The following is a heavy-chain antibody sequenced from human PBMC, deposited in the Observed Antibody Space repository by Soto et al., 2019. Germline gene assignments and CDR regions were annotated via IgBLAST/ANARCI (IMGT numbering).Heavy chain of an antibody. CDR3: ARLGAAAGTDYYYGMDV. CDR2: IYPGDSYT. D-gene: IGHD6-13*01. V-gene: IGHV5-51*01. Sequence: SLKISCKGSGYSFTSYWIGCVRQMPGKCLEWMGIIYPGDSYTRYSPSFQGQVTISADKSISTAYLQWSSLKASDTAMYYCARLGAAAGTDYYYGMDVWGQGTTVTVS. CDR1: GYSFTSYW. J-gene: IGHJ6*02.